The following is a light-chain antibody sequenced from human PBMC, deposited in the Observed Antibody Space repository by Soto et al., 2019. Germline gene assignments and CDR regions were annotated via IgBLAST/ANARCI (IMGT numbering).Light chain of an antibody. J-gene: IGKJ1*01. CDR1: HAINSY. CDR2: AAS. Sequence: DIRLTQSPSFLSASVGDRVTITCRASHAINSYLAWYQQKPGRAPKLLIYAASTLHSAVPSRFSGAGSGTEFTLTITSLQPEDVATYYCQQLSIYPRTFGQGTKVEF. CDR3: QQLSIYPRT. V-gene: IGKV1-9*01.